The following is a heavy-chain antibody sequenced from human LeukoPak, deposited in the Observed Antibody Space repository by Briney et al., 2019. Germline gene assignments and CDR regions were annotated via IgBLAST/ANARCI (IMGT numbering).Heavy chain of an antibody. CDR2: IHYSGST. Sequence: SETLSLTCAVYGGSFSDYWWTWIRQPPGKGLEWIGYIHYSGSTNYNPSLKSRVTISVETYKNQFSLKLTPGTAADTAVYYCERTTVGGYTDRYFYYYYLDVWGKGTTVTISS. CDR1: GGSFSDYW. CDR3: ERTTVGGYTDRYFYYYYLDV. J-gene: IGHJ6*03. V-gene: IGHV4-59*01. D-gene: IGHD5-12*01.